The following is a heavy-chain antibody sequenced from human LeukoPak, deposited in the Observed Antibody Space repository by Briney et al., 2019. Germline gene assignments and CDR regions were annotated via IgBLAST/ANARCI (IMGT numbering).Heavy chain of an antibody. CDR3: VRNRSGRILYYYYYYMDV. CDR2: ITSSSSYI. J-gene: IGHJ6*03. CDR1: GFTFSSYN. D-gene: IGHD6-19*01. Sequence: GGSLRLSCAASGFTFSSYNMNWVRQAPGKGLEWVSSITSSSSYIYYADSVKGRFTISRDNAKNSLYLQINSLRAEDTAVYYCVRNRSGRILYYYYYYMDVWGKGTTVTVSS. V-gene: IGHV3-21*01.